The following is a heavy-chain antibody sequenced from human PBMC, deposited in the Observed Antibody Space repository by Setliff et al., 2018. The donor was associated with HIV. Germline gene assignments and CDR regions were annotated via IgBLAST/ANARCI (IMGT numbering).Heavy chain of an antibody. D-gene: IGHD3-22*01. J-gene: IGHJ3*02. CDR3: AITMIVVVIPGAFDI. Sequence: AGGSLRLSCTASGFTFGDYAMSWVRQAPGKGLEWVGFIRSKAYGGTTEYAASVKGRFTISRDDSKSIAYLQMNSLKTEDTAVYYCAITMIVVVIPGAFDIWGQGTMVTVSS. CDR2: IRSKAYGGTT. V-gene: IGHV3-49*04. CDR1: GFTFGDYA.